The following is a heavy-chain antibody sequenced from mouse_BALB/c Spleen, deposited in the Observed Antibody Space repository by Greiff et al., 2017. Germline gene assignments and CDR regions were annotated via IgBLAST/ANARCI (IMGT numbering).Heavy chain of an antibody. Sequence: VQGVESGPGLVQPSQSLSITCTVSGFSLTSYGVHWVRQSPGKGLEWLGVIWSGGSTDYNAAFISRLSISKDNSKSQVFFKMNSLQANDTAIYYCARTGLDGSSYGGAWFAYWGQGTLVTVSA. CDR3: ARTGLDGSSYGGAWFAY. J-gene: IGHJ3*01. V-gene: IGHV2-2*02. CDR2: IWSGGST. D-gene: IGHD1-1*01. CDR1: GFSLTSYG.